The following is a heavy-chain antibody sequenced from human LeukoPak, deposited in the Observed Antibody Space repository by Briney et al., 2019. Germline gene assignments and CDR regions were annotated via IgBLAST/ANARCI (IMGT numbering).Heavy chain of an antibody. CDR3: ARVDEDGFDY. V-gene: IGHV1-18*01. J-gene: IGHJ4*02. Sequence: ASVKVSCKGSGYTFRSFGISWVRQAPGQGLEWMGWISTYNGNTNYAQKLQGRVTMTTDTSTSTAYMELRSLRSDDTAVYYCARVDEDGFDYWGQGTLVTVSS. CDR2: ISTYNGNT. CDR1: GYTFRSFG.